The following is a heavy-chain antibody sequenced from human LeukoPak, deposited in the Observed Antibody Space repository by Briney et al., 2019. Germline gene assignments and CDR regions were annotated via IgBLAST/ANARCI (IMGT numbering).Heavy chain of an antibody. D-gene: IGHD3-10*01. Sequence: SETLSLTCAVYGGSFSGYYWSWIRQPPGKGLEWIGEINHSESTNYNPSLKSRVTISVDTSKNQFSLKLSSVTAADTAVYYCAREVWYYGSGSYSAWFDPWGQGTLVTVSS. J-gene: IGHJ5*02. CDR1: GGSFSGYY. CDR3: AREVWYYGSGSYSAWFDP. CDR2: INHSEST. V-gene: IGHV4-34*01.